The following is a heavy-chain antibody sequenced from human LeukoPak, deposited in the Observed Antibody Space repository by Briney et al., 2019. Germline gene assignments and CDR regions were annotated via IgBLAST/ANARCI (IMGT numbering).Heavy chain of an antibody. CDR2: INPNSGGT. Sequence: ASVKVSCKASGYTFTGYYMHWVRQAPGQGLEWMGWINPNSGGTNYAQKFQGRVTITRDTSISTAYMELSRLRSDDTAVYYCARVRRAGSSSSIDYWGQGTLVTVSS. CDR1: GYTFTGYY. J-gene: IGHJ4*02. V-gene: IGHV1-2*02. D-gene: IGHD2-15*01. CDR3: ARVRRAGSSSSIDY.